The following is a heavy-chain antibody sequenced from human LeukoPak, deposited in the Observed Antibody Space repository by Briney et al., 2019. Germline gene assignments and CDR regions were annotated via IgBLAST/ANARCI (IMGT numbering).Heavy chain of an antibody. V-gene: IGHV3-21*01. Sequence: GGSLRLSCAAPGFTFSSYSMNWVRQAPGKGLEWVSSISSSSSYIYYADSVKGRFTISRDNAKSSLYLQMNSLRAEDTAVYYCARVGGIVATIVDYWGQGTLVTVSS. CDR1: GFTFSSYS. D-gene: IGHD5-12*01. CDR2: ISSSSSYI. CDR3: ARVGGIVATIVDY. J-gene: IGHJ4*02.